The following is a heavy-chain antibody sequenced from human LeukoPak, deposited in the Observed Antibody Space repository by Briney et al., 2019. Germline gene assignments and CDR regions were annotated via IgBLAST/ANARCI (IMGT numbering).Heavy chain of an antibody. V-gene: IGHV3-23*01. CDR2: LSGSGGNT. CDR1: GFTFSSYA. CDR3: AKGSYYYDSADYFDY. Sequence: WGSLRLSCAASGFTFSSYAMSWVRQAPGKGLEWVSTLSGSGGNTYYADSVKGRVTISRDNSKNTLYLQMNSLRATDTAVYHCAKGSYYYDSADYFDYWGQGTLVTVSS. D-gene: IGHD3-22*01. J-gene: IGHJ4*02.